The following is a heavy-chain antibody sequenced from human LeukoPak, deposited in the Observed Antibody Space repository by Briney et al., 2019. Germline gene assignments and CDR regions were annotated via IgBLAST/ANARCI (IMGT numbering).Heavy chain of an antibody. Sequence: GGSLRLSCAASGFTFDDYAMHWVRQAPGKGLEWVSGISWNSGSIGYADSAKGRFTISRDNAKNSLYLQMNSLRAEDTALYYCAKDSCSSTSCRRSYFDYWGQGTLVTVSS. D-gene: IGHD2-2*01. J-gene: IGHJ4*02. CDR3: AKDSCSSTSCRRSYFDY. V-gene: IGHV3-9*01. CDR1: GFTFDDYA. CDR2: ISWNSGSI.